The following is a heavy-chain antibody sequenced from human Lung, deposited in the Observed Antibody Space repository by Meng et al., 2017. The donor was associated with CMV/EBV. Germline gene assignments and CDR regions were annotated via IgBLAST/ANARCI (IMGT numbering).Heavy chain of an antibody. CDR3: ATQINHLVRGEFDY. J-gene: IGHJ4*02. CDR2: IRHDGTDK. Sequence: LTXAASGFTFSDYAMHWVRQAPGKGLEGVAFIRHDGTDKYYADSMKGRLANTRDNSKSTLYLQINNRRAEDTAVYDCATQINHLVRGEFDYWGQGTXVTVSS. CDR1: GFTFSDYA. V-gene: IGHV3-30*02. D-gene: IGHD6-6*01.